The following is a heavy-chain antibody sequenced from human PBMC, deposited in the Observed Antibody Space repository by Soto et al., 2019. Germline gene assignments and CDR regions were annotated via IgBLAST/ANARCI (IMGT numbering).Heavy chain of an antibody. CDR1: GFSLSNKGVG. D-gene: IGHD2-21*02. CDR2: IYWDDLE. Sequence: QITLKESGPTLVRPTQTLTLTCTFTGFSLSNKGVGVGWIRQPPGKALEWLALIYWDDLERLNPSLKSRLTITKDTSRAQVVLTMTNIDPVDTGTYYCAHRRDCGVDCPSPGFDFWGPGSLVTVSS. J-gene: IGHJ4*02. CDR3: AHRRDCGVDCPSPGFDF. V-gene: IGHV2-5*02.